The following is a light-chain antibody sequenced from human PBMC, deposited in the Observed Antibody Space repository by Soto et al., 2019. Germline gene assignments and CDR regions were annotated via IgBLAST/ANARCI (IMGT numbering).Light chain of an antibody. CDR2: GNG. J-gene: IGLJ3*02. CDR3: QSYDSSLSGWV. V-gene: IGLV1-40*01. CDR1: SSNIGAGYD. Sequence: QSVLTQPPSVSRAPGQRVTISCTGSSSNIGAGYDVHWYQQLPGTAPKLLIYGNGNRPSGVPDRFSGSNSGTSASLAITGLQAEDEADYYCQSYDSSLSGWVFGGGTKLTV.